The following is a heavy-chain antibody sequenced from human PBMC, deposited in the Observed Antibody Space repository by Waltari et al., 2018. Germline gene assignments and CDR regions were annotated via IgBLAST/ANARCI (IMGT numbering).Heavy chain of an antibody. CDR3: ARDFRYGDCYFDY. V-gene: IGHV4-39*07. CDR1: GGSISSSSYY. J-gene: IGHJ4*02. CDR2: IYYSGST. D-gene: IGHD4-17*01. Sequence: QLQLQESGPGLVKPSETLSLTCTVSGGSISSSSYYWGWIRQPPGKGLEWIGSIYYSGSTYYNPSLKSRVTISVDTSKNQFSLKLSSVTAADTAVYYCARDFRYGDCYFDYWGQGTLVTVSS.